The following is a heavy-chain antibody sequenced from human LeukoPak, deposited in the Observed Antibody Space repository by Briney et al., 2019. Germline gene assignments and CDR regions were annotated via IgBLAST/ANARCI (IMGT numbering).Heavy chain of an antibody. CDR2: TYYRSKWYN. CDR1: GDSVSSNSGA. V-gene: IGHV6-1*01. J-gene: IGHJ3*02. Sequence: SQTLSLTCAISGDSVSSNSGAWNWIRQSPSRGLEWLRRTYYRSKWYNDYAVSVESRITINPDTSKNQFSLQLNPVTPEDTAVYYCAKGQWLVNDAFNIWGQGTMVTVSS. D-gene: IGHD6-19*01. CDR3: AKGQWLVNDAFNI.